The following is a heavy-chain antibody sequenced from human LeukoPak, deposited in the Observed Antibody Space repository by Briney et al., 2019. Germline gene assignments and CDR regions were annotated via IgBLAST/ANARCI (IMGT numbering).Heavy chain of an antibody. D-gene: IGHD2-21*01. V-gene: IGHV3-11*04. CDR1: GFTFRDYY. J-gene: IGHJ4*02. Sequence: GGSLRLSCAASGFTFRDYYMSWIRQAPGMGLEWVSYISSSGSTIYYADSVKGRFTISRDNAKNSLYLEMTSLRAEDTAVYYCARAGAGFVARRDLPFDYWGQGTLVTVSS. CDR3: ARAGAGFVARRDLPFDY. CDR2: ISSSGSTI.